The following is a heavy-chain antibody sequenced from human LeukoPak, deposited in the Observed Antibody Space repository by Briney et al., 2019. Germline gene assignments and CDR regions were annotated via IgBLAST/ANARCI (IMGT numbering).Heavy chain of an antibody. CDR1: GYTFTSYG. V-gene: IGHV1-18*01. Sequence: ASVKVSCKASGYTFTSYGISWVGQAPGEGREGMGWISAYNGNTNYAQKLQGRVIMNTDTSTSTAYIELRSLRYDDTAVYYCARSRGIDSQLGYWGQGTLVTVSS. CDR3: ARSRGIDSQLGY. CDR2: ISAYNGNT. J-gene: IGHJ4*02. D-gene: IGHD3-22*01.